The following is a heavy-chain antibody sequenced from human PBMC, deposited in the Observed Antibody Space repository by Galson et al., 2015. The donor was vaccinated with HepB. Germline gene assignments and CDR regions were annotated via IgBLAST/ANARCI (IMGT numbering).Heavy chain of an antibody. Sequence: SVKVSCKASGVTFSSYAISWVRQAPGQGLEWMGGIIPIVGTANYAQKFQGRVTITADESTSTAYMELSSLRSEDTAVYYCARDYYGPGRYSFFDYWRQGTLVAVS. CDR1: GVTFSSYA. D-gene: IGHD3-10*01. J-gene: IGHJ4*02. V-gene: IGHV1-69*13. CDR2: IIPIVGTA. CDR3: ARDYYGPGRYSFFDY.